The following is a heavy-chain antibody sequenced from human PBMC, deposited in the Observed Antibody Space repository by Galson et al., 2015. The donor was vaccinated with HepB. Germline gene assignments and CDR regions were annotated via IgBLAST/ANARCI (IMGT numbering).Heavy chain of an antibody. J-gene: IGHJ5*02. CDR3: TRGRTVIQIAWFDP. Sequence: SLRLSCAASGFTFGDFAMTWFRQAPGKGLEWVALIRSNTYGGTTEYAASVKGRIAISRDDSKSIAYLQMNSLKTEDTAIYYCTRGRTVIQIAWFDPWGQGTLVTVSS. V-gene: IGHV3-49*03. CDR2: IRSNTYGGTT. CDR1: GFTFGDFA. D-gene: IGHD3-22*01.